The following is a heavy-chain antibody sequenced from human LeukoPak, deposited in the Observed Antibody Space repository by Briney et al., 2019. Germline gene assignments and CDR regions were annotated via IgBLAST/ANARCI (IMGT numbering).Heavy chain of an antibody. Sequence: ASVKASCKTSGYXFTRYYMQWVRQAPGHGLEWMGIINPISGATDYAQKFQGRVTMTRDTSTSTAYMELSSLRSEDTAVYDCAPPGGDYWGQGTLVTVSS. CDR2: INPISGAT. J-gene: IGHJ4*02. D-gene: IGHD3-16*01. CDR3: APPGGDY. V-gene: IGHV1-46*01. CDR1: GYXFTRYY.